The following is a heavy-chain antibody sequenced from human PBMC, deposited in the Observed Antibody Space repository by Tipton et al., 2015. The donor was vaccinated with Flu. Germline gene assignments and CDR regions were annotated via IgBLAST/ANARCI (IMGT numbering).Heavy chain of an antibody. Sequence: TLSLTCTVSGGSISSGDYYWSWIRQPPGKGLEWIGYIYYSGSTYYNPSLKSRVTVSVDTSKNQFSLKLSSVTAADTAAYYCASENARSGRYFDYWGQGTLVTVSS. CDR3: ASENARSGRYFDY. CDR1: GGSISSGDYY. V-gene: IGHV4-30-4*01. J-gene: IGHJ4*02. CDR2: IYYSGST. D-gene: IGHD1-1*01.